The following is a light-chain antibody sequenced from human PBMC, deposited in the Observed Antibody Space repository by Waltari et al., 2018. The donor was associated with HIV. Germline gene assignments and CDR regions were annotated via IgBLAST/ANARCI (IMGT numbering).Light chain of an antibody. CDR2: YDS. V-gene: IGLV3-21*04. Sequence: SYVLTQSPSVPVAPGKTARITCGGNNIGSKSVHWYQQKPAQAPVLVIYYDSHRPSGSPERFSGSNSGNTATLTISRVEAGDEADYYCQVWDSSSGVVFGGGTRLTVL. J-gene: IGLJ2*01. CDR3: QVWDSSSGVV. CDR1: NIGSKS.